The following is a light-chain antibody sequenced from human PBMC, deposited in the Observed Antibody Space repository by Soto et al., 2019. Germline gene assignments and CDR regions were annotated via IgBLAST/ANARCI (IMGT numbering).Light chain of an antibody. Sequence: QLVLTQPPSASGTPGQRVTISCSGSTSNIGNNPVNWYQQLPGTAPKLLILTNDQRPSGVPDRFSGSKSGTSASLAISGLQAEDEADYYFAAWDDSLNALVFGGGTKLTVL. CDR1: TSNIGNNP. V-gene: IGLV1-44*01. CDR2: TND. CDR3: AAWDDSLNALV. J-gene: IGLJ3*02.